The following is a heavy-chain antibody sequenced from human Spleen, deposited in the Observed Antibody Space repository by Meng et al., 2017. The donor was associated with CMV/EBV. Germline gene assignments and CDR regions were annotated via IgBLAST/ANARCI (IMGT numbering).Heavy chain of an antibody. V-gene: IGHV4-61*01. CDR3: ARESTTLGVIGY. J-gene: IGHJ4*02. CDR1: GGSVTTATYY. Sequence: GSLRLSCGVSGGSVTTATYYWSWTRQPPGKGLEWIGYTYYNGNTDYNPSLKGRVTISVDTSMNQFSLTLNSVTAADTAVYYCARESTTLGVIGYWGQGMLVTVPQ. CDR2: TYYNGNT. D-gene: IGHD3-3*01.